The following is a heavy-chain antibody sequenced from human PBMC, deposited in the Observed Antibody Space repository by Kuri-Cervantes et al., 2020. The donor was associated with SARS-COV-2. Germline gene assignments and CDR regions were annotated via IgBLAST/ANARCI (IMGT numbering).Heavy chain of an antibody. D-gene: IGHD5-18*01. V-gene: IGHV1-69*13. CDR1: GVNLSSYA. Sequence: SVKVSCKASGVNLSSYAIAWVRQAPGQGLEWMGRIIPIYGTTNYAQKVQGRVTITADESTNTAYMEMSSLRSEDTAIYYCAREAAMATGDYYYYMDVWGKGTTVTVSS. CDR2: IIPIYGTT. CDR3: AREAAMATGDYYYYMDV. J-gene: IGHJ6*03.